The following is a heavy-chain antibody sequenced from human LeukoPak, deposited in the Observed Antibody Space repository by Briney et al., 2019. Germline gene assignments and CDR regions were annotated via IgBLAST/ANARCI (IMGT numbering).Heavy chain of an antibody. CDR1: GYTFTSYD. D-gene: IGHD2-15*01. CDR2: MNPNSGNT. J-gene: IGHJ4*02. V-gene: IGHV1-8*01. Sequence: ASVKVSCKASGYTFTSYDINWVRQATGQGLEWMGWMNPNSGNTGYAQKFQGRVTMTRNTSISTAYMELSSLRSEDTAVYYCAREPLEGAAHGGNYWGQETLVTVSS. CDR3: AREPLEGAAHGGNY.